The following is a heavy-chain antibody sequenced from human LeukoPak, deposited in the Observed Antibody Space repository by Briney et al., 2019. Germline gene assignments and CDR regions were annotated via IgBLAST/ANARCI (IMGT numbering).Heavy chain of an antibody. D-gene: IGHD3-22*01. V-gene: IGHV3-74*01. Sequence: GGSLRLSCAASGFTFSSHWMHWVRQAPGKGLVWVSRINSDGSGTIYADSVKGRFTISRDNAKNSLYLQMNSLRAEDTAVYYCARAPNYYDSSGYYPYFDYWGQGTLVTVSS. CDR1: GFTFSSHW. CDR3: ARAPNYYDSSGYYPYFDY. J-gene: IGHJ4*02. CDR2: INSDGSGT.